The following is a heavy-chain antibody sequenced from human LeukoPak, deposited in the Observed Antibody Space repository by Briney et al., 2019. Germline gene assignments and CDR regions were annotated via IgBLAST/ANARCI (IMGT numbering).Heavy chain of an antibody. J-gene: IGHJ4*02. V-gene: IGHV3-7*01. CDR3: KSGGAAPGSFDY. CDR2: IKYDGYEE. CDR1: GFTFSSYS. D-gene: IGHD1-1*01. Sequence: PGGSLRLSCAASGFTFSSYSMNWVRQAPGKGLEWVANIKYDGYEEYYVDSVKGRFTISRDNAKNSLYLQLNSLRVEDTAVYYCKSGGAAPGSFDYWGQGTLVTVSP.